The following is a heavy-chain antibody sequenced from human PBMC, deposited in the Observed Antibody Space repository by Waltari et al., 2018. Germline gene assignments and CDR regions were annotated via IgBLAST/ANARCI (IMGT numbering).Heavy chain of an antibody. D-gene: IGHD1-26*01. J-gene: IGHJ6*02. Sequence: QVQLVQSGAEVKKPGSSVKVSCKASGGTFSSYTISWVRQAPGQGLEWMGRISPILGIANYAQKFQGRVTITADKSTSTAYMELSSLRSEDTAVYYCARERVGATIYYGMDVWGQGTTVTVSS. CDR1: GGTFSSYT. V-gene: IGHV1-69*08. CDR3: ARERVGATIYYGMDV. CDR2: ISPILGIA.